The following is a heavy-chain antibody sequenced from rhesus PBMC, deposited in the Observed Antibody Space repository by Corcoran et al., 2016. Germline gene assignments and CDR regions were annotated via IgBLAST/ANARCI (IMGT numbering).Heavy chain of an antibody. CDR1: GYSISSGYG. Sequence: QVQLQESGPGLVKPSETLSLTCAVSGYSISSGYGWRWIRQPPGKGLEWIGYIGGSSGSTNYTPSLKSRVTISKETSKNQVSLKLSSVTAADTAVYYCARSWGYHFDYWGQGVLVTVSS. CDR2: IGGSSGST. CDR3: ARSWGYHFDY. V-gene: IGHV4-127*01. J-gene: IGHJ4*01. D-gene: IGHD5-42*01.